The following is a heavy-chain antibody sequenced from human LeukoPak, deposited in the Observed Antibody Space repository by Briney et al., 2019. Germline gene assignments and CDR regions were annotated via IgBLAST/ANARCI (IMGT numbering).Heavy chain of an antibody. CDR1: GDSISRGSYY. V-gene: IGHV4-61*02. J-gene: IGHJ4*02. CDR3: ARVLTLFRGGFDY. Sequence: PSETLSLTCTVSGDSISRGSYYWNWIRQPAGKGLEWIGRIYTSGSTNYNPSLKSRVTISVDTSKNQFSLKLNSVTAADTAMYYCARVLTLFRGGFDYWGQGTLVTVSS. D-gene: IGHD3-10*01. CDR2: IYTSGST.